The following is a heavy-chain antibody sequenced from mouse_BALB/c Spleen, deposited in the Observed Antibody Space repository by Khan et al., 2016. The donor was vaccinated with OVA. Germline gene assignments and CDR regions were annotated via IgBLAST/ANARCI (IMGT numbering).Heavy chain of an antibody. D-gene: IGHD2-3*01. CDR1: GFSLTSYG. V-gene: IGHV2-6*02. J-gene: IGHJ4*01. Sequence: VQLQESGPGLVAPSQSLSITCTVSGFSLTSYGIHWVRQPPGKGLEWLVVIWSDGSTNYNSGLKSRLSIRKDNSKSQVFLKMNSLQTDDTAIYYCARWFDGYSSLYAMDYWGQGTSVTVSS. CDR2: IWSDGST. CDR3: ARWFDGYSSLYAMDY.